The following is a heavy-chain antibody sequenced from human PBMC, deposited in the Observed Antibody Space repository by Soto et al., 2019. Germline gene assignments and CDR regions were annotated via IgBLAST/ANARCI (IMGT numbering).Heavy chain of an antibody. CDR1: GVAVRHNY. D-gene: IGHD1-26*01. CDR2: ISTSGSPA. J-gene: IGHJ5*02. Sequence: PGRSLTLSRTVDGVAVRHNYLTWIRQATGKGVEWLSYISTSGSPAYYADSVKGRFTISTDNAKKSLYLQMDSLRAEDTGVYYCATGGIYYDAWGQGTLVTVSS. CDR3: ATGGIYYDA. V-gene: IGHV3-11*01.